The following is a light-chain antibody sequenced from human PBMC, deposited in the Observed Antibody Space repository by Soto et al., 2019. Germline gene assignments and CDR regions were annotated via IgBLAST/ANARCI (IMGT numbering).Light chain of an antibody. CDR2: GAS. J-gene: IGKJ5*01. Sequence: TQSPSTLSASVGDRATLSCRASQSVSSSYLAWYQQKPGQAPRLLIYGASSRATGIPDRFSGSGSGTDFTLTISRLEPEDFAVYYCQQYGSSPLITFGQGTRLEIK. CDR1: QSVSSSY. V-gene: IGKV3-20*01. CDR3: QQYGSSPLIT.